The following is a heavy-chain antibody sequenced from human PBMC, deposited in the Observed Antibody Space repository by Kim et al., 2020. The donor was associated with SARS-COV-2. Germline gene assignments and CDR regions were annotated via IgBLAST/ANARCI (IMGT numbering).Heavy chain of an antibody. D-gene: IGHD5-18*01. CDR2: ISGTGGST. CDR1: GFTFSNNA. J-gene: IGHJ6*02. Sequence: GGSLRLSCAASGFTFSNNAMGWVRQAPGGGLEWVSSISGTGGSTFYADSVRGRFTISREISKSTLYLQMNSLRAEDTALYYCAKDVWGYSGMDVWGQGTAVTVSS. V-gene: IGHV3-23*01. CDR3: AKDVWGYSGMDV.